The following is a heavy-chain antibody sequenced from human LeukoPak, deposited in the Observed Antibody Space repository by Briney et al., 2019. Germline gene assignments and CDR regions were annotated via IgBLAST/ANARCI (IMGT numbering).Heavy chain of an antibody. CDR3: ARDGATITGHAFDI. CDR1: GFTFSRYA. Sequence: GGSLRLSCAASGFTFSRYAMHWVRQAPGKGLEYVSAISSNGGGTYYANSVKGRFTISRDNSKNTLYLQMGSLRAEDMAVYYCARDGATITGHAFDIWGQGTMVTVSS. D-gene: IGHD1-26*01. J-gene: IGHJ3*02. V-gene: IGHV3-64*01. CDR2: ISSNGGGT.